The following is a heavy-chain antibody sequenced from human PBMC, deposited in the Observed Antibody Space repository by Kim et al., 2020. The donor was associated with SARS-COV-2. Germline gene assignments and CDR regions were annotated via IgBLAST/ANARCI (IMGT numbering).Heavy chain of an antibody. J-gene: IGHJ4*01. CDR3: AKVRVYGNPPYDMDY. Sequence: GGSLRLSCAASGFTFSKYYISWIRQAPGKGLEWVSTISGSSDSTYYADSVKGRFTISRDNSKNSLYLQMNSLRVEDTALYYCAKVRVYGNPPYDMDYWG. CDR2: ISGSSDST. V-gene: IGHV3-23*01. CDR1: GFTFSKYY. D-gene: IGHD3-10*01.